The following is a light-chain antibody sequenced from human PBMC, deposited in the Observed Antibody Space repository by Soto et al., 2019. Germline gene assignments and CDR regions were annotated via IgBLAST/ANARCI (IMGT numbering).Light chain of an antibody. Sequence: HSVLTQPPSASGTPGQRVTISCSGSSSNIGSNTVNWYQQLPGTAPKLLIYNNNQRPSGVPDRFSGSKSGTSASLAISGLQSEDEADYYCAAWDDSLNGLXXXTGXKXTVL. V-gene: IGLV1-44*01. CDR2: NNN. CDR1: SSNIGSNT. CDR3: AAWDDSLNGLX. J-gene: IGLJ1*01.